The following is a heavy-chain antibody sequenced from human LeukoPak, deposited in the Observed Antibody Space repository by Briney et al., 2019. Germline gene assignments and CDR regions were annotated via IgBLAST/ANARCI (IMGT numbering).Heavy chain of an antibody. CDR3: ARADSKSLSATWDKGLDP. CDR1: GYSFNTYW. J-gene: IGHJ5*01. V-gene: IGHV5-51*01. D-gene: IGHD1-1*01. CDR2: IFPDDSDT. Sequence: KLSCKGSGYSFNTYWIAWVRQMPGKGLEWMGLIFPDDSDTRYSPSFQGQVTMSADKSISTVYLQWSSLETSDTAIYYCARADSKSLSATWDKGLDPWGPGTLLIVSS.